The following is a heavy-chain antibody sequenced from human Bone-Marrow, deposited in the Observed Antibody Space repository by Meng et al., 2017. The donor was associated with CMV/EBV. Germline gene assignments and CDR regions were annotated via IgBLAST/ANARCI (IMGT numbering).Heavy chain of an antibody. D-gene: IGHD2-2*02. Sequence: GGSLRLSCAASGLTFDDYAMHWVRQAPGKGLEWVSGISWNSGSIDYADSVKGRFTISRDNAKNSLYLQMNSLRAEDTALYYCAKDIGCSSTSCYTRLSYYYYCMDVWGQRTTLTLSS. V-gene: IGHV3-9*01. J-gene: IGHJ6*02. CDR2: ISWNSGSI. CDR1: GLTFDDYA. CDR3: AKDIGCSSTSCYTRLSYYYYCMDV.